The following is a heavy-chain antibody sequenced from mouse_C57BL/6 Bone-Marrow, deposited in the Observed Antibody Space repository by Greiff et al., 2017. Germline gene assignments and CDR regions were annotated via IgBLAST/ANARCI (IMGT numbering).Heavy chain of an antibody. CDR1: GYTFTSYW. Sequence: QVQLQQPGAELVKPGASVKMSCKASGYTFTSYWITWVKQRPGQGLEWIGDIYPGSGSTNYNEKFKSKATLTVDTSSSTAYMQLSSLTSEDSAVXDCARERGLLPYAMDYWGQGTSVTVSA. CDR2: IYPGSGST. V-gene: IGHV1-55*01. CDR3: ARERGLLPYAMDY. J-gene: IGHJ4*01. D-gene: IGHD1-1*01.